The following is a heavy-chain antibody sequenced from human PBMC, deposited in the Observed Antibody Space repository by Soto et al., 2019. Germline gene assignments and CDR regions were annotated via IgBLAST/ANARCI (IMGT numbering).Heavy chain of an antibody. CDR2: ISGSGGST. Sequence: PGGSLRLSCVASGFSISSYAMSWVRQAPGKGLEWVSAISGSGGSTYYADSVKGRFTISRDNSKNTLYLQMNSLRAEDTAVYYCAKSPGITGTPYYFDYWGQGTLVTVSS. J-gene: IGHJ4*02. CDR1: GFSISSYA. CDR3: AKSPGITGTPYYFDY. D-gene: IGHD1-7*01. V-gene: IGHV3-23*01.